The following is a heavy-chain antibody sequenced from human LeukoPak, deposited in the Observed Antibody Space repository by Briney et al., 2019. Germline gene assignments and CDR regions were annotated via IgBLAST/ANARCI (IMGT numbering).Heavy chain of an antibody. CDR1: GFSVRTTY. V-gene: IGHV3-53*01. CDR2: LYTGGGT. D-gene: IGHD3-22*01. J-gene: IGHJ4*02. Sequence: GGSLRLSCAASGFSVRTTYMSWVRQAPGKGLEWVSVLYTGGGTDHADPLKGRFTISRDNSKNTLSLQMNSLRVEDTAIYYCTRSGYRHPYHFDSWGQGTLVTVSS. CDR3: TRSGYRHPYHFDS.